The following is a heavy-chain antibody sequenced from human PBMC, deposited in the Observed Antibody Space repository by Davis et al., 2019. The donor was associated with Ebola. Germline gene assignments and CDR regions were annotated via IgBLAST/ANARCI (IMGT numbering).Heavy chain of an antibody. V-gene: IGHV4-61*01. J-gene: IGHJ5*02. CDR2: IYYSGST. D-gene: IGHD3-3*01. CDR1: GGSVSSGSYY. Sequence: SETLSLTCTVSGGSVSSGSYYWSWIRQPPGKGLEWIGYIYYSGSTNYNPSLKSRVTISVDTSKNQFSLKLTPVTAADTAVYYCARHDYDFWSGYYGSNWFDPWGQGTLVTVSS. CDR3: ARHDYDFWSGYYGSNWFDP.